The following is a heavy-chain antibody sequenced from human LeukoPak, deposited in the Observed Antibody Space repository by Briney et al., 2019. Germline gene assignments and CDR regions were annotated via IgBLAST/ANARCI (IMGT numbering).Heavy chain of an antibody. V-gene: IGHV3-11*04. CDR1: GFTFSDYY. Sequence: GGSLRLSCAASGFTFSDYYMSWIRQAPGKGLEWVSYISSSGSTIYYADSVKGRFTISRDNAKNSLYLQMNSLRAEDTAVYYCARAHSAYDFWSGYHNDAFDIWGQGTMVTVSS. CDR3: ARAHSAYDFWSGYHNDAFDI. CDR2: ISSSGSTI. D-gene: IGHD3-3*01. J-gene: IGHJ3*02.